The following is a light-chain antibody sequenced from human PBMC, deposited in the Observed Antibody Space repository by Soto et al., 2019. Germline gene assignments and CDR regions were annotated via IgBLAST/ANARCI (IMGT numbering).Light chain of an antibody. CDR1: SSNIGAGYD. V-gene: IGLV1-40*01. Sequence: VLTQPPSVSGAPGQRVTISCTGSSSNIGAGYDVHWFQQLPGTAPKLLIYSSYNRPSGVPDRFSGSKSGTSASLAITGLQAEDEADFYCQSYDTSLSGYVFGTGTKVTAL. CDR2: SSY. CDR3: QSYDTSLSGYV. J-gene: IGLJ1*01.